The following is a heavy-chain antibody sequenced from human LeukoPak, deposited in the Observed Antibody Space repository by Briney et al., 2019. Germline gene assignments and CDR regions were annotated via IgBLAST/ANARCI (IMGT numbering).Heavy chain of an antibody. CDR2: ISSSSSYI. CDR1: GFTFSSYS. D-gene: IGHD2-2*01. CDR3: ARVARHCRSTSCQEETLVPDAFDI. Sequence: GGSLRLSCAASGFTFSSYSMNWVRQAPGKGLEWVSSISSSSSYIYYVDSVKGRFTISRDNAHNSLYLQMNRPRAEDTAVYYCARVARHCRSTSCQEETLVPDAFDICGQRTKGTVSP. V-gene: IGHV3-21*01. J-gene: IGHJ3*02.